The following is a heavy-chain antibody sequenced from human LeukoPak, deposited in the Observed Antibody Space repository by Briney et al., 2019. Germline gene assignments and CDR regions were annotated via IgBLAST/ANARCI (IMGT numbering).Heavy chain of an antibody. J-gene: IGHJ5*02. CDR2: IIPIFGTA. V-gene: IGHV1-69*13. D-gene: IGHD3-22*01. CDR1: GGTFSSYA. Sequence: ASVKVSCKASGGTFSSYAISWVRQAPGQGLEWMGGIIPIFGTANYAQKFQGRVTITADESTSTAYMELSSLRSEDTAVYYCARDSSGYPPYNWFDPWGQGTLVTVSS. CDR3: ARDSSGYPPYNWFDP.